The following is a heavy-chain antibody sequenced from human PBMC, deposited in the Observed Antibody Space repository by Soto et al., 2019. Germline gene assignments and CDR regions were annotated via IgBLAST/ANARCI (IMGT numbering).Heavy chain of an antibody. CDR3: ALRGYGNYPRDNWFDP. V-gene: IGHV2-5*01. D-gene: IGHD4-17*01. CDR1: GFSLTTGGAG. J-gene: IGHJ5*02. Sequence: QITLKESGPTLVKPTQTLTLTCTFSGFSLTTGGAGVGWIRQPPGKALEWLALSYWNDENRYSTSLKSRLTINKDTSKNQVVLRMNNMDPVDPAKYYGALRGYGNYPRDNWFDPLGQGILVIVSS. CDR2: SYWNDEN.